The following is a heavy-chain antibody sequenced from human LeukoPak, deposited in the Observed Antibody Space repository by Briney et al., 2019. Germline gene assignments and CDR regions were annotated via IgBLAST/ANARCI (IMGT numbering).Heavy chain of an antibody. CDR1: GFTFSSYS. V-gene: IGHV3-21*01. CDR3: ARRRYSGSYLLDY. J-gene: IGHJ4*02. Sequence: GGSLRLSCAASGFTFSSYSMSWVRQGPGKGLEWVSSISSSSTYKYYAGSVKGRFTISRDNAKNSLYLQMNSLRAEDTALYYCARRRYSGSYLLDYWGQGTLVTVSS. CDR2: ISSSSTYK. D-gene: IGHD1-26*01.